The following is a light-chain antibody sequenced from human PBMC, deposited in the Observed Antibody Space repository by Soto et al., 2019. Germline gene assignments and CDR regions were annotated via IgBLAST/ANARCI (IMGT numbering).Light chain of an antibody. J-gene: IGKJ5*01. Sequence: DMHMTQSPSSLSAAVGDRVTITLRASQSISSYLNWYQQKPGKAPKLLIYAASSLQSGVPSRFSGSGSGTDFTLRISRVEAEDVGLYYCMQALQTPNTFGQGTRLEI. CDR1: QSISSY. CDR3: MQALQTPNT. CDR2: AAS. V-gene: IGKV1-39*01.